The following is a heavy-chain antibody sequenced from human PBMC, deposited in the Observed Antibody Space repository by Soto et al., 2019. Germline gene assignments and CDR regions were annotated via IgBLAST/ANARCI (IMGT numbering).Heavy chain of an antibody. Sequence: GGSLRLSCAASGFTFSSYSMNWVRQAPGKGLEWVSYISSSSSTIYYADSVKGRFTISRDNAKNSLYLQMNSLRDEDTAVYYCARDQPRQEDGYSGYDPYYFDYWGQGTLVTVSS. CDR1: GFTFSSYS. D-gene: IGHD5-12*01. CDR2: ISSSSSTI. CDR3: ARDQPRQEDGYSGYDPYYFDY. V-gene: IGHV3-48*02. J-gene: IGHJ4*02.